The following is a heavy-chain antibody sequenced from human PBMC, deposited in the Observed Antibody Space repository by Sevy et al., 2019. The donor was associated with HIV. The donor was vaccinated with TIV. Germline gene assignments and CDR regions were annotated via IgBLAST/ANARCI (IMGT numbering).Heavy chain of an antibody. CDR3: ARDPSGVRYQPY. CDR2: IYHSGST. V-gene: IGHV4-38-2*02. CDR1: GYSISSGYY. D-gene: IGHD3-9*01. Sequence: SETLSLTCAVSGYSISSGYYWGWIRQPPGKGLEWIGSIYHSGSTYYNPSLKSRVTISVDTSKNQFSLKLSSVTAADTAVYYCARDPSGVRYQPYWGQGTLVTVSS. J-gene: IGHJ4*02.